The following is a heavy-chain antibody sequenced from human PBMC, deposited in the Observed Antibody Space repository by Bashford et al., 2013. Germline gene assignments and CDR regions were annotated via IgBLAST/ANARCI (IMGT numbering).Heavy chain of an antibody. J-gene: IGHJ4*02. D-gene: IGHD1-26*01. Sequence: SETLSLTCTVSGGSISTSSYYWGWIRQPPGKGLDWIGSIYYSGNTYYNPSFKSRVTISIDTSKNQFSLKLGSVTAADTAVYYCTTQGGPTWPSYWGQGALVTVSS. CDR1: GGSISTSSYY. CDR3: TTQGGPTWPSY. V-gene: IGHV4-39*01. CDR2: IYYSGNT.